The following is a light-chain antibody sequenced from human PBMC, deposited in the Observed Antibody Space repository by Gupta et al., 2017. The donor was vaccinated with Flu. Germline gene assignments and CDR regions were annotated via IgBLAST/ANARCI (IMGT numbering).Light chain of an antibody. Sequence: RATLSCSASQSVSSNLASYQQKPGQSPRLLIYGASTRATGIPARFSGSGSGTDFTLTISSLQSEDFAVYYCQQYNNWPLYTFGQGTKLEIK. V-gene: IGKV3-15*01. CDR3: QQYNNWPLYT. CDR1: QSVSSN. CDR2: GAS. J-gene: IGKJ2*01.